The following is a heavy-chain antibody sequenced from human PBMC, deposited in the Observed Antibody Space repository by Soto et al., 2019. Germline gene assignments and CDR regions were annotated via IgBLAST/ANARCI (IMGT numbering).Heavy chain of an antibody. Sequence: PSETLSLTCAVYGGSFSGYYWSWIRQPPGKGLEWIGEINHSGSTNYNPSLKSRVTISVDTSKNQFSLKLSSVTAADTAVYYCARGWCSGGSCLLINYYYMEVWGKGTTVTVSS. CDR1: GGSFSGYY. V-gene: IGHV4-34*01. J-gene: IGHJ6*03. CDR2: INHSGST. D-gene: IGHD2-15*01. CDR3: ARGWCSGGSCLLINYYYMEV.